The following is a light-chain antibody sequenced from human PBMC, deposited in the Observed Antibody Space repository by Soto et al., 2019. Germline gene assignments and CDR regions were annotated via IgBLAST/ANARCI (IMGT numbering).Light chain of an antibody. Sequence: QSVLTQPPSVSGAPGQRVTISCTGSSSNIGAGYDVHWYQQLPGTAPKLLIYGNINRPSGVPDRFSGSTSGTSASLAITGLQAEDEADYYCQSYDSSLSGSVFGGGTKLTVL. CDR1: SSNIGAGYD. CDR3: QSYDSSLSGSV. J-gene: IGLJ2*01. V-gene: IGLV1-40*01. CDR2: GNI.